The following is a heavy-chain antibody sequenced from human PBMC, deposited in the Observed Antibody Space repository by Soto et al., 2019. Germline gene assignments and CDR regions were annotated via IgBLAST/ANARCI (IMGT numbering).Heavy chain of an antibody. CDR1: GFIFSNYG. V-gene: IGHV3-33*01. CDR2: IWYDGSNE. CDR3: ARDRRITNIAARNTFDY. D-gene: IGHD6-6*01. J-gene: IGHJ4*02. Sequence: GGSLRLSGAASGFIFSNYGMHWVRQAPGKGLEWVAAIWYDGSNEYYVDSVKGRFTISRDNSKNTLYLEMNSLRAEDTAVYYCARDRRITNIAARNTFDYWGQGTLVTV.